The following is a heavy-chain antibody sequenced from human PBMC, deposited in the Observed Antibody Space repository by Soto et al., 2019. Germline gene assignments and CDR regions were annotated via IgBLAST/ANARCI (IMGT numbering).Heavy chain of an antibody. CDR2: INHSGST. CDR3: ARVSHSGSYWGRAFDI. CDR1: GGSFSGYY. Sequence: SETLSLTCAVYGGSFSGYYWSWIRQPPGKGLEWIGEINHSGSTNYNPSHKRRVTISVDTTKNQFSLKLSSVTAADTAVYYCARVSHSGSYWGRAFDIWGQGTMVTVSS. J-gene: IGHJ3*02. D-gene: IGHD1-26*01. V-gene: IGHV4-34*01.